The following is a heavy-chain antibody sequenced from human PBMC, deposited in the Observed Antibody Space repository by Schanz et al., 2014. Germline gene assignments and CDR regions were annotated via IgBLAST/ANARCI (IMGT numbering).Heavy chain of an antibody. CDR2: ISGSGGST. J-gene: IGHJ3*01. Sequence: EVQLLESGGGLVQPGGSLRLSCAASGFTFSSYAMSWVRQAPGKGLEWVSAISGSGGSTYYADSVKGRFIISRDNSKNNSKNTLYVQMNSLRAEDTAVYFCARDGGRDGYNLAFDVWGQGTLVTVSS. D-gene: IGHD5-12*01. CDR1: GFTFSSYA. V-gene: IGHV3-23*01. CDR3: ARDGGRDGYNLAFDV.